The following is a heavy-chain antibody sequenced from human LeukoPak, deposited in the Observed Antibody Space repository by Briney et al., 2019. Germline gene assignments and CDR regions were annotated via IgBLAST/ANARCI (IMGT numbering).Heavy chain of an antibody. D-gene: IGHD4-17*01. J-gene: IGHJ6*03. V-gene: IGHV4-34*01. CDR3: ARGPSDYVGYYYYYYMDV. Sequence: PSETLSLTCAVYGGSFSGYYWSWIRQPPGKGLEWIGEINHSGSTNYNPSLKSRVTISVDTSKNQFSLRLSSVTAADTAVYYCARGPSDYVGYYYYYYMDVWGKGTTVTVSS. CDR2: INHSGST. CDR1: GGSFSGYY.